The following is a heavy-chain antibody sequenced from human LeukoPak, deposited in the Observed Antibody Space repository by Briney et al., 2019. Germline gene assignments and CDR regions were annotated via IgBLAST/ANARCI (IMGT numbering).Heavy chain of an antibody. CDR1: GFTFSSYG. D-gene: IGHD5-18*01. V-gene: IGHV3-33*06. Sequence: GGSLRLSRAPSGFTFSSYGMHGVRPAPGKGLEGVAVIWYDGSNKYYADSVKVRFTISRDNSKNTLYLQMNSLRAEDTAVYYCAKDDTAMDSAWFDPWGQGTLVTV. J-gene: IGHJ5*02. CDR2: IWYDGSNK. CDR3: AKDDTAMDSAWFDP.